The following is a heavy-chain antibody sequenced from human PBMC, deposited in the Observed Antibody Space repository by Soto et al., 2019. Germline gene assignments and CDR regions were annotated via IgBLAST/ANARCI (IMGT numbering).Heavy chain of an antibody. CDR1: GGSMRNYF. Sequence: PSETLSLTCTVSGGSMRNYFWTWIRQPPGKGLEWIGYIHYSGTTSFFPSYNPSLRSRVTISEDTSKNQFSLKLLSVTTADTAVYFCAAGEASSRNLAPYYLDFWGQGTLV. D-gene: IGHD6-13*01. CDR2: IHYSGTT. V-gene: IGHV4-59*01. J-gene: IGHJ4*02. CDR3: AAGEASSRNLAPYYLDF.